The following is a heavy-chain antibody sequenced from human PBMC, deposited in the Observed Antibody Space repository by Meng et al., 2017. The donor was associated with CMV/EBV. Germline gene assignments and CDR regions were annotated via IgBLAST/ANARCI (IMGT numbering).Heavy chain of an antibody. D-gene: IGHD2-2*01. CDR3: ARDAVVPADAPFHY. CDR1: GYTFTSYG. CDR2: ISAYNGNT. Sequence: QVQLGQAGAEVKKPGAVVKVSCKASGYTFTSYGISWVRQAPGQGLGWMGWISAYNGNTNYAQKLQGRVTMTTDTSTSTAYMELRSLRSDDTAVYYCARDAVVPADAPFHYWGQGTLVTVSS. V-gene: IGHV1-18*01. J-gene: IGHJ4*02.